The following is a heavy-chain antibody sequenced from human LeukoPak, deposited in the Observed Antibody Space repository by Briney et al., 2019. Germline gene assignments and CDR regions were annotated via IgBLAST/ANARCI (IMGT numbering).Heavy chain of an antibody. D-gene: IGHD5-24*01. V-gene: IGHV1-18*01. Sequence: SVLISCKTSGYTFTNYAISWVRQAPGQGLEWMGSISPSNGTADYAQKLQGTVTMTTDTSTTTGYMELRGLRSDDTAIYYCARGWLQPYWYFDLWGRG. CDR2: ISPSNGTA. J-gene: IGHJ2*01. CDR3: ARGWLQPYWYFDL. CDR1: GYTFTNYA.